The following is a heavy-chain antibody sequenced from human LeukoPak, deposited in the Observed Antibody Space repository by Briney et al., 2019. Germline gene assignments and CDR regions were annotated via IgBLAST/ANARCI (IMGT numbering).Heavy chain of an antibody. Sequence: PGGSLRLSCAASGFTFSSYEMNWVRQAPGKGLEWVSYISSSGSTIYYADSVRGRFTIPRDNAKNSLYLQMNSLRAEDTAVYYCARLTRYCSGGSCYRHFDYWGQGTLVTVSS. CDR1: GFTFSSYE. CDR3: ARLTRYCSGGSCYRHFDY. J-gene: IGHJ4*02. D-gene: IGHD2-15*01. CDR2: ISSSGSTI. V-gene: IGHV3-48*03.